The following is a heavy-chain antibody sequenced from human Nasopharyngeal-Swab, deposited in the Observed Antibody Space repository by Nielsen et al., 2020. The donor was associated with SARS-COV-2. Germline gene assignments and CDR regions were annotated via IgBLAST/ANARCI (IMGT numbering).Heavy chain of an antibody. V-gene: IGHV3-11*01. CDR3: AREVVGGLVDS. CDR2: ISSTGTTI. J-gene: IGHJ4*02. D-gene: IGHD1-26*01. Sequence: WIRQPPGKGLEWISYISSTGTTIYYADSVKGRFTISRDNAKNSLFLQMNSLRAEDTAVYYCAREVVGGLVDSWGQGTLVTVSS.